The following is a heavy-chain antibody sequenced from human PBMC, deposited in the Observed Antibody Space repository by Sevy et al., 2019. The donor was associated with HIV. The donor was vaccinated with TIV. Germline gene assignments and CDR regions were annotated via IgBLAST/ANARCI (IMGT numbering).Heavy chain of an antibody. J-gene: IGHJ3*02. D-gene: IGHD2-2*01. V-gene: IGHV3-30*04. Sequence: GSLRLSCAASGFTFSSYATHWVRQAPGKGLEWVAAISYEGSNKYYADSVKGRFTISRDNSKNTLCLQMNSLRAEDTAVYYCARDSRESYQLLPNDAFDIWGQGTMVTVSS. CDR3: ARDSRESYQLLPNDAFDI. CDR2: ISYEGSNK. CDR1: GFTFSSYA.